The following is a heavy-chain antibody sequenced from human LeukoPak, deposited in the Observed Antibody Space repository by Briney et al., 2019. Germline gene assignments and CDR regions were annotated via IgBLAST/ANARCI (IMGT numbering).Heavy chain of an antibody. CDR3: AREGGVQRGAFGI. J-gene: IGHJ3*02. Sequence: GGSLRLSCAASGFTFSSYSMNWVRQAPGKGLEWVSSISSSSSYIYYADSVKGRFTISRDNAKNSLYLQMNSLRAEDTAVYYCAREGGVQRGAFGIWGQGTMVTVSS. V-gene: IGHV3-21*01. CDR2: ISSSSSYI. CDR1: GFTFSSYS. D-gene: IGHD1-1*01.